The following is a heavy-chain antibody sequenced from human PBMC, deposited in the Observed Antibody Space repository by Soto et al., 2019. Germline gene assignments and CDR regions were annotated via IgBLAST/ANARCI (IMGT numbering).Heavy chain of an antibody. Sequence: TSETLSLTCTFSGGSISSSSYYWGWIRKPPGKGLEWIGSIYYSGSTYYNPSLKSRVTISVDTSKNQFSLKLSSVTAADTAVYYCARLHGREYGETARAFDYWGQGTLVTVSS. D-gene: IGHD4-17*01. J-gene: IGHJ4*02. V-gene: IGHV4-39*01. CDR1: GGSISSSSYY. CDR3: ARLHGREYGETARAFDY. CDR2: IYYSGST.